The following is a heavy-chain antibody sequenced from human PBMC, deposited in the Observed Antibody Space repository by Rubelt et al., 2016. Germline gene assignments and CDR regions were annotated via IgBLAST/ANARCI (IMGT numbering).Heavy chain of an antibody. CDR2: MYTAGRT. Sequence: EVQLLESGGGLVQPGGSLRLSCAASGFTVSSNHMSWVRQAPGKGLEWVSVMYTAGRTYYADSVKCRFTSARHEPENTLYRQMNSLRVEDTAVYYCASFYGGFDPWGQGAVVIVSS. J-gene: IGHJ5*02. V-gene: IGHV3-53*04. CDR3: ASFYGGFDP. CDR1: GFTVSSNH. D-gene: IGHD3-10*01.